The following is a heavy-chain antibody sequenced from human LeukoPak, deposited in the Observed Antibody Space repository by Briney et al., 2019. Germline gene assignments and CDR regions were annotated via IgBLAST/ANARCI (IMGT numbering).Heavy chain of an antibody. J-gene: IGHJ4*02. V-gene: IGHV3-64*01. CDR1: GFTFSSYA. Sequence: GGSLRLSCAASGFTFSSYAMHWVRQAPGKGLEYVSAISSNGGSTYYANSVKGRFTISRDNSKNTLYLQMGSLRAEDMAVYYCARVGSPLVVPAAASDYWGQGTLVTVSS. CDR3: ARVGSPLVVPAAASDY. D-gene: IGHD2-2*01. CDR2: ISSNGGST.